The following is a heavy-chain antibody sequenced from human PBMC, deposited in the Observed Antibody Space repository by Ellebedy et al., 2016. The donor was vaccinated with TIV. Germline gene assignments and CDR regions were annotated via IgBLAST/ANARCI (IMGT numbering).Heavy chain of an antibody. D-gene: IGHD2-15*01. CDR1: GGSISSYY. Sequence: MPSETLSLTCTVPGGSISSYYWSWIRQPPGKGLEWIGYIYYSGSTNYNPSLKSRVTISVDTSKNQFSLKLSSVTAADTAVYYCAGGATPDIVVVVAEDWFDPWGQGTLVTVSS. CDR3: AGGATPDIVVVVAEDWFDP. J-gene: IGHJ5*02. CDR2: IYYSGST. V-gene: IGHV4-59*12.